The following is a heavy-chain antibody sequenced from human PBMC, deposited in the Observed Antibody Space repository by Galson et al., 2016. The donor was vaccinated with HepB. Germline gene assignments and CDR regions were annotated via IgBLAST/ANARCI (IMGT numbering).Heavy chain of an antibody. CDR3: VRGTSKSWYGYKRSYYYTMDV. D-gene: IGHD3-3*01. V-gene: IGHV3-48*03. CDR1: GFSVSNYE. CDR2: SRYSGTT. Sequence: SLRLSCAVSGFSVSNYEMTWVRQAPGKGLEWLSYSRYSGTTYYAASVTVRFTISRDNTENSLFLQMNSLRTDDTGVYFCVRGTSKSWYGYKRSYYYTMDVWGRGTTVIVSS. J-gene: IGHJ6*02.